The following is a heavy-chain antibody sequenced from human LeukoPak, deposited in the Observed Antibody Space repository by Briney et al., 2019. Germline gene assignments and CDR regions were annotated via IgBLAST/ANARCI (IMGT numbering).Heavy chain of an antibody. CDR3: ARCTASCYANAFDV. J-gene: IGHJ3*01. D-gene: IGHD2-2*01. CDR1: GFTYNNNA. V-gene: IGHV3-23*01. Sequence: GGSLRLSCTASGFTYNNNAMRWARQAPGKGLEWVSAINGGGDGTEYTDSVKGRFTISRDNSKNTLYLQMNSLRPEDTAVYYCARCTASCYANAFDVWGQGTLLTVSS. CDR2: INGGGDGT.